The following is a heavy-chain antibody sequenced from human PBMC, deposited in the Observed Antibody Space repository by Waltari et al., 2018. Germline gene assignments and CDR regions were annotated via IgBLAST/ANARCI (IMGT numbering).Heavy chain of an antibody. Sequence: QLHLQESGPELVKPSETLYLTCTVSSVSISSGAHYLGGIRQPAGKGPEWIGNIYYSGSTYYNPSLESRVAISLDMSKNQISLNLKSVAAADTAVYFCARDAGYCDTSRCTDYLDHWGQGRLVIVSS. CDR3: ARDAGYCDTSRCTDYLDH. CDR1: SVSISSGAHY. CDR2: IYYSGST. V-gene: IGHV4-39*07. J-gene: IGHJ4*02. D-gene: IGHD2-15*01.